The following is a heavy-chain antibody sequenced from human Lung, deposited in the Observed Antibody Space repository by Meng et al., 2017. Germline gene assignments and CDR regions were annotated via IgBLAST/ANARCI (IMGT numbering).Heavy chain of an antibody. Sequence: QISLKEAGPALVKPTQTLTMTWTLSGSSLSTSGVAVGWIRQPPGKALEWLAPIYWDDEKRYSPSLKSRLTITKDTSKNHVVLTMTNMDPVDTATYYCADSWGSGDYVGPLDYWGQGTLVTVSS. CDR2: IYWDDEK. CDR1: GSSLSTSGVA. V-gene: IGHV2-5*02. CDR3: ADSWGSGDYVGPLDY. D-gene: IGHD3-22*01. J-gene: IGHJ4*02.